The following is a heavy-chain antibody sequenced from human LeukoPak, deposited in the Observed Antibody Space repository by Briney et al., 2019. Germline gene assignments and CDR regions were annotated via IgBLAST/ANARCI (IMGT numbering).Heavy chain of an antibody. D-gene: IGHD5-12*01. V-gene: IGHV4-59*08. CDR1: GGSISSYY. CDR3: ARRHSGYDWDFDY. CDR2: IFYSGST. J-gene: IGHJ4*02. Sequence: SETLSLTCTVSGGSISSYYWNWIRQPPGKGLGWIGYIFYSGSTNYNPSLKSRVTISVDTSKNQFSLKLSSVTAADTAIYYCARRHSGYDWDFDYWGQGTLVTVSS.